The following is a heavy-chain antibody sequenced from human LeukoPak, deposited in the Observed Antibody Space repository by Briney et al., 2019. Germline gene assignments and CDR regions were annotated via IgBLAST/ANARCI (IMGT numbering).Heavy chain of an antibody. CDR2: ISGSGDNT. CDR3: APGPCSSTSCYAAEGY. D-gene: IGHD2-2*01. Sequence: GGSLRLSCAASGFTFSSYAMSWVRQAPAKGLEWVSAISGSGDNTYYADSVKGRFTISRDNSKKTLYLQMNSLRAEDTAVYYCAPGPCSSTSCYAAEGYWGQGTLVTVSS. CDR1: GFTFSSYA. J-gene: IGHJ4*02. V-gene: IGHV3-23*01.